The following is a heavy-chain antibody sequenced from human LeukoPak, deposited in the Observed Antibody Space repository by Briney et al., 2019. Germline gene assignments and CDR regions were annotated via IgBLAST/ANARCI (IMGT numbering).Heavy chain of an antibody. CDR1: GFTVSNSY. Sequence: PGGSLRLSCAASGFTVSNSYLNWVRQAPGKGLEWVSVIYSGGSTYYADSVKGRFTIFRDNSKNTLYLQMNSLRAEDTAVYYCARDLGKPNDYWGQGTLVTVSS. V-gene: IGHV3-53*01. D-gene: IGHD1-14*01. CDR3: ARDLGKPNDY. J-gene: IGHJ4*02. CDR2: IYSGGST.